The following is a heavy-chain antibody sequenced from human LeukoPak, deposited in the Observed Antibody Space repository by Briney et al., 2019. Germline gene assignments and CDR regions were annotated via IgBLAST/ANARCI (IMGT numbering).Heavy chain of an antibody. CDR1: GFTFDDYA. CDR3: ATDGGPFDN. J-gene: IGHJ4*02. Sequence: GRSLRLSCAASGFTFDDYAMHWVRQAPGKGLEWVSGISWNSGSIGYADSVKGRFTISRDNAKNSVFLQMNSLRAEDTAVYYCATDGGPFDNWGQGILVTVSS. D-gene: IGHD3-10*01. V-gene: IGHV3-9*01. CDR2: ISWNSGSI.